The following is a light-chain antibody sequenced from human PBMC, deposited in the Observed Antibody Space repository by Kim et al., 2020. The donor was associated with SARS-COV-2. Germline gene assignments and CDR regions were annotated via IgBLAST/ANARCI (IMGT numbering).Light chain of an antibody. CDR2: GSS. Sequence: IVLTQSPGTLSLSPGERATLSCRASRSVSGTFLAWYQQKRGQATRLLISGSSNRATGIHDRFTGSGSGTDFTLTLSRLEPEDFAVYFCQQYGNSPLGSFGQGTKVDIK. V-gene: IGKV3-20*01. J-gene: IGKJ1*01. CDR3: QQYGNSPLGS. CDR1: RSVSGTF.